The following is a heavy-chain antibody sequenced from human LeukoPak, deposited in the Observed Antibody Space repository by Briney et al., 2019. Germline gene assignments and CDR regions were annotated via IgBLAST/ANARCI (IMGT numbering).Heavy chain of an antibody. J-gene: IGHJ4*02. CDR1: GFSFSSYV. Sequence: GGSLRLSCTASGFSFSSYVMTWVRRAPGKGLEWVSGVSSNGGRTYYADSVKGRFTISRDNSKNTLYLQMNSLRAEDTAVYYCAKGVYCTGGVCYTGPFDYWGQGTLVTVSS. D-gene: IGHD2-8*02. V-gene: IGHV3-23*01. CDR3: AKGVYCTGGVCYTGPFDY. CDR2: VSSNGGRT.